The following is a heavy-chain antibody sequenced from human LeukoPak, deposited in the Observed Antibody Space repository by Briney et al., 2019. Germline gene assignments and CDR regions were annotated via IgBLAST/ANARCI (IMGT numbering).Heavy chain of an antibody. CDR1: GFTFGDYA. J-gene: IGHJ5*02. D-gene: IGHD3-10*01. V-gene: IGHV3-49*04. CDR2: IRSKAYGGTT. CDR3: TRVGYGSGSYYITNWFDP. Sequence: TGGSLRLSCTASGFTFGDYAMSWVRQAPGKGLEWVGFIRSKAYGGTTEYAASVKGRFTISRDDSKSNAYLQMNSLKTEDTAVYYCTRVGYGSGSYYITNWFDPWGQGTLVTVSS.